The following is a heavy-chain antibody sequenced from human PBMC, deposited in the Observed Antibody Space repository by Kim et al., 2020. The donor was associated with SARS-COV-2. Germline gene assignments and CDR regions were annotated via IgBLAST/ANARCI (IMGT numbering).Heavy chain of an antibody. Sequence: VKGRFTISRDNSTNSLYRQMNSLRAEDTAVYYCAKDDAEWESSPWDVDLWGRGTLVTVSS. CDR3: AKDDAEWESSPWDVDL. J-gene: IGHJ2*01. D-gene: IGHD1-26*01. V-gene: IGHV3-23*01.